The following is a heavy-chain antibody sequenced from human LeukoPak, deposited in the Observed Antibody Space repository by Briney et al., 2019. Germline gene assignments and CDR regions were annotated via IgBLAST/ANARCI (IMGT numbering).Heavy chain of an antibody. CDR2: IYSGGST. V-gene: IGHV3-53*01. Sequence: GGSLRLSCAASGFTVSSNYMSWVRQAPGKGLEWVSVIYSGGSTYYADSVKGRFTISRDNSKNTLYLQMNSLRAEDTAVYYCARMATVTTAFDYWGQGTLVTVSS. J-gene: IGHJ4*02. CDR3: ARMATVTTAFDY. CDR1: GFTVSSNY. D-gene: IGHD4-11*01.